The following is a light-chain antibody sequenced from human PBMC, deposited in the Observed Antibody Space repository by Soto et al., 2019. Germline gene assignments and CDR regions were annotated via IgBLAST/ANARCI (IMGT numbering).Light chain of an antibody. CDR1: QSVRSW. CDR2: DAS. CDR3: QQYNSYSWT. Sequence: DIQMTQSPSTLSASVGERVTITCRASQSVRSWLAWYQQKPGRAPKFLIYDASSLESGVPSRFSGSGSGTEFTLTISSLQPDDFATYYCQQYNSYSWTFGQGTKV. J-gene: IGKJ1*01. V-gene: IGKV1-5*01.